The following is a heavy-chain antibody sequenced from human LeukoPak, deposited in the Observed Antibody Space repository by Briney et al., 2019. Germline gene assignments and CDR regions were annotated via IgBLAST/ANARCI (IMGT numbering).Heavy chain of an antibody. CDR1: GFTFDDYA. Sequence: GRSLRLPCAASGFTFDDYAMHWVRQAPGKGLEWVSGISWNSGSIGYADSVKGRFTISRDNAKNSLYLQMNRLRAEDTALYYCAKGIFGDSSGYYLGWIDYWGQGTLVTVSS. CDR2: ISWNSGSI. V-gene: IGHV3-9*01. D-gene: IGHD3-22*01. J-gene: IGHJ4*02. CDR3: AKGIFGDSSGYYLGWIDY.